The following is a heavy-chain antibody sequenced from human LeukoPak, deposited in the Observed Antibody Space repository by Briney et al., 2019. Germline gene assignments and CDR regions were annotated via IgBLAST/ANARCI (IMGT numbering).Heavy chain of an antibody. CDR2: ISAYKGNT. CDR3: ARGFGSGGFYAPDYYFDY. Sequence: ASVKVSCKGSGYTFTGYGISWVRQAPGQGLEWMGWISAYKGNTNYAQQFQGRVTMTTDKSTSTAYMELRSLRSDDTAVYYCARGFGSGGFYAPDYYFDYWGQGTLVTVSS. D-gene: IGHD3-10*01. J-gene: IGHJ4*02. V-gene: IGHV1-18*01. CDR1: GYTFTGYG.